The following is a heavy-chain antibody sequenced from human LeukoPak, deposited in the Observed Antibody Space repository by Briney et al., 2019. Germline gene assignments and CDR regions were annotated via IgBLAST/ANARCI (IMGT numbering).Heavy chain of an antibody. CDR1: GYTFTGYY. V-gene: IGHV1-2*02. CDR3: ARAFGYYDSSGYYFTAFDI. J-gene: IGHJ3*02. D-gene: IGHD3-22*01. Sequence: ASVKVSCKASGYTFTGYYVHWVRQAPGQGLEWMGWINPNSGGTNYAPKFQGRVTMTRDTSISTAYMELSRLESDDTAVYYCARAFGYYDSSGYYFTAFDIWGQGTMVTVSS. CDR2: INPNSGGT.